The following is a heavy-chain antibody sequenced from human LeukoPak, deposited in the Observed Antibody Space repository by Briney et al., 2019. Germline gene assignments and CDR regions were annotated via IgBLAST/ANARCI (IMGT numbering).Heavy chain of an antibody. V-gene: IGHV3-21*01. CDR2: ISKTSSYI. Sequence: PGGSLRLSCAASGFTFSSYSMTWVRQAPGKGLEWVSSISKTSSYIYYADSVKGRFTISRDNAKNSLFLQMNSLRAEDTAVCYCARVEEATTFNPWGQGTLVTVSS. D-gene: IGHD1-1*01. CDR3: ARVEEATTFNP. J-gene: IGHJ5*02. CDR1: GFTFSSYS.